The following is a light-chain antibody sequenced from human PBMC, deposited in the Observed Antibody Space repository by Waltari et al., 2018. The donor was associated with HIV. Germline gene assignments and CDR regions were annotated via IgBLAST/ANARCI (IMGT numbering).Light chain of an antibody. CDR3: QSTDRSGTYWV. CDR2: QDT. Sequence: SYELTQPPSVSVSPGQTARITCSGDALPKQYAYWFQQKPGQAPVLVIYQDTERPSGIPERLSGASLGTMVTFTITGVQAEDEADYYCQSTDRSGTYWVFGGGTKLTVL. J-gene: IGLJ3*02. V-gene: IGLV3-25*03. CDR1: ALPKQY.